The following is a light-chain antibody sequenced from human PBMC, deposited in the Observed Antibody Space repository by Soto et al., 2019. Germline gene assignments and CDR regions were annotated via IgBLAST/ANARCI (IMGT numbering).Light chain of an antibody. J-gene: IGKJ1*01. Sequence: EIVMTQSPATLSVSPGERATLSCRASQSISSNLAWYQQKPGQAPRLLIYGAYTRATGIPARFSGSGSGTECTLTISSLQSEDFAVYYGQQYNNCPWTFGQGTNVEIK. CDR1: QSISSN. V-gene: IGKV3-15*01. CDR2: GAY. CDR3: QQYNNCPWT.